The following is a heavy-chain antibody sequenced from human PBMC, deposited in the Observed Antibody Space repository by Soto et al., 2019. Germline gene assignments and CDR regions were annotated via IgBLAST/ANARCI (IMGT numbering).Heavy chain of an antibody. Sequence: QVQLVESGGGVVQPGRSLRLSCAASGFTFSIYSMHWVRQAPGNGLEWVAAMSFDGNSKYFADSVKGRFTISRDNSKNTVSLQLTGLGVYDSAVYYCARGRSVIDHDDFEYWGHGTLVTVSS. CDR1: GFTFSIYS. V-gene: IGHV3-30-3*01. D-gene: IGHD2-21*01. CDR2: MSFDGNSK. J-gene: IGHJ4*01. CDR3: ARGRSVIDHDDFEY.